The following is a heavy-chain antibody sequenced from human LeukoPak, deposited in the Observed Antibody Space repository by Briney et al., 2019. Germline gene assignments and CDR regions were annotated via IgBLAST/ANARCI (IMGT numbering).Heavy chain of an antibody. Sequence: SETLSLTCTVSGGSISSSSYYWGWIRQPPGKGLEWIGSIYYSGSTYYNPSLKSRVTISVDTSKNQFSLKLSSVTAADTAVYYCARARYYYDSSGYLPFDYWGQGTLVTVSS. CDR3: ARARYYYDSSGYLPFDY. CDR2: IYYSGST. CDR1: GGSISSSSYY. V-gene: IGHV4-39*07. J-gene: IGHJ4*02. D-gene: IGHD3-22*01.